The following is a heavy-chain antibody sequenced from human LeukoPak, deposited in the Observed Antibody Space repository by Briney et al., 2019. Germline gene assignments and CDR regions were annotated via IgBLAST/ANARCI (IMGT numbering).Heavy chain of an antibody. J-gene: IGHJ3*02. D-gene: IGHD6-19*01. CDR1: GYTFTGYY. V-gene: IGHV1-2*02. CDR2: INPNSGGT. Sequence: ASVKVSCKASGYTFTGYYMHWVRQAPGQGLEWMGWINPNSGGTNYAQKFQGRVTMTRDTSISTAYMELSRLRSDDTAVYYCATDGYSSGWYRLPLTPWDAFDIWGQGTMVTVSS. CDR3: ATDGYSSGWYRLPLTPWDAFDI.